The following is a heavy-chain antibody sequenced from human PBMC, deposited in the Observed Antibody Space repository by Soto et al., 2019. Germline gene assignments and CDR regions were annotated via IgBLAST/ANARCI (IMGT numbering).Heavy chain of an antibody. CDR3: ARESRYCSSTSCYPRLYYGMDV. Sequence: SVKVSCKASGGTFSSYAISWVRQAPGQGLEWMGGIIPIFGTANYAQKFQGRVTITADESTSTAYMELSSLRSEDTAVYYCARESRYCSSTSCYPRLYYGMDVWGQGTTVTVSS. D-gene: IGHD2-2*01. J-gene: IGHJ6*02. CDR2: IIPIFGTA. CDR1: GGTFSSYA. V-gene: IGHV1-69*13.